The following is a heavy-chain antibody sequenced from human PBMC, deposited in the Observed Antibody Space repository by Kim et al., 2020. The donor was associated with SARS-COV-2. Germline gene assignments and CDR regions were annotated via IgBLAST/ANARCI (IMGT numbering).Heavy chain of an antibody. D-gene: IGHD5-12*01. V-gene: IGHV3-33*05. Sequence: GGSLRLSCAASGFSLSSGAMHWVRQGPDKGLEWVAVISYDGNTQYYRESVKGRFAISRDISKNTLYLHMNSLRVEDTAVYYCARANLGYTFDDWGQGTLV. CDR1: GFSLSSGA. J-gene: IGHJ4*02. CDR2: ISYDGNTQ. CDR3: ARANLGYTFDD.